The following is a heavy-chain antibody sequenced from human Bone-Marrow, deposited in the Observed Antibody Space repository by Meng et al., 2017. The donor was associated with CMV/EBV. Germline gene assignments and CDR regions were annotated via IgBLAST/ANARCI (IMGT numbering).Heavy chain of an antibody. CDR2: INPNSGGT. V-gene: IGHV1-2*02. J-gene: IGHJ4*02. Sequence: ASVKVSCKASGYTFTGYYMHWVRQAPGQGLEWMGWINPNSGGTNYAQKFQGRVTMTRDTSISTAYMELSRLRHDDTAVYYCARGDEWERLFYFDSWGQGTLVTFSS. CDR3: ARGDEWERLFYFDS. CDR1: GYTFTGYY. D-gene: IGHD1-26*01.